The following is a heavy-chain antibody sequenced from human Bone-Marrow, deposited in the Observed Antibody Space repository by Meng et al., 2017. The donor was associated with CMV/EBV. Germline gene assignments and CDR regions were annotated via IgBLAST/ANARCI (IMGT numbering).Heavy chain of an antibody. CDR2: IYYSGST. CDR3: ARIAAAVNEWDY. CDR1: GFTFSSYA. J-gene: IGHJ4*02. Sequence: ESLKISCAASGFTFSSYAMSWVRQPPGKGLEWIGSIYYSGSTYYNPSLKSRVTISVDTSKNQFSLKLSSVTAADTAVYYCARIAAAVNEWDYWGQGTLVTVSS. D-gene: IGHD6-13*01. V-gene: IGHV4-38-2*01.